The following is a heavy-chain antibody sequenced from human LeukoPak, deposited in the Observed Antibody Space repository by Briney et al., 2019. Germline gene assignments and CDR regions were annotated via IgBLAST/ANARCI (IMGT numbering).Heavy chain of an antibody. J-gene: IGHJ6*02. V-gene: IGHV3-9*01. D-gene: IGHD4-17*01. CDR3: AKVITVTTDYYGMDV. CDR2: ISWNSGSI. CDR1: GFTFDDYA. Sequence: QPGRSLRLSCAASGFTFDDYAMHWVRQAPGKGLEWVSGISWNSGSIGYADSVKGRFTISRDNAKNSLYLQMNSLRAEDTALYYWAKVITVTTDYYGMDVGGQGTTVSVS.